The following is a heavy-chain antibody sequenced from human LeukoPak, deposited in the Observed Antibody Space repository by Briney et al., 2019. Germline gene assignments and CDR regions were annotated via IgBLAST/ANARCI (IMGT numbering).Heavy chain of an antibody. CDR1: GFTFTTYW. CDR3: ARTSPTSHFDF. J-gene: IGHJ4*02. D-gene: IGHD3-16*01. CDR2: INGIGSSS. Sequence: HPGGSLRLSCAASGFTFTTYWMHWVRQAPGKGLVWVSRINGIGSSSNYADSLKGRFTISRDNARNTLYLQMNSLRAEDTALYYCARTSPTSHFDFWGQGTLVTVSS. V-gene: IGHV3-74*01.